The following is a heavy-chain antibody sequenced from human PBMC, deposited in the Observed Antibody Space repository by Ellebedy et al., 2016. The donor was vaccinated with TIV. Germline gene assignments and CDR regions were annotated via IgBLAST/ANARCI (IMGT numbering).Heavy chain of an antibody. Sequence: SLKISCAASGFTFDDYAMHWVRQAPGKGLEWVSGISWNSGSIGYADSVKGRFTISRDNAKNSLYLQMNSLRAEDTALYYCAKDIRGGYYYYGMDVWGQGTTVTVSS. CDR3: AKDIRGGYYYYGMDV. V-gene: IGHV3-9*01. J-gene: IGHJ6*02. CDR1: GFTFDDYA. CDR2: ISWNSGSI.